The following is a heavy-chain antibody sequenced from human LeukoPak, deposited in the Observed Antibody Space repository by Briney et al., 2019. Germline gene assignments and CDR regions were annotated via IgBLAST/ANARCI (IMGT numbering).Heavy chain of an antibody. D-gene: IGHD3-10*01. CDR1: GSTFISYW. CDR3: AKAMVRGVIITSPLDY. V-gene: IGHV3-7*03. Sequence: PGGSLRLSCAASGSTFISYWMSWVRQAPGKGLEWVANIKQDGSEKYYVDSVKGRFTISRDNSKNSLYLQMNSLRTEDTALYYCAKAMVRGVIITSPLDYWGQGTLVTVSS. CDR2: IKQDGSEK. J-gene: IGHJ4*02.